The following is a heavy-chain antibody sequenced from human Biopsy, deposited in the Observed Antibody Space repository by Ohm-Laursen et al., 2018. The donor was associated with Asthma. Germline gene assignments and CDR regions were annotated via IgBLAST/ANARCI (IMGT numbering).Heavy chain of an antibody. V-gene: IGHV1-69*13. J-gene: IGHJ4*02. CDR2: INSVFGTT. CDR3: ARKAGSCISRTCYSLDF. CDR1: GGTFNTYV. D-gene: IGHD2-2*01. Sequence: SVKVSCKSLGGTFNTYVIGWVRQAPGQGLEWMGGINSVFGTTTYPQKFQDRVTVTADDSTSTVYMELSSLRSEDTAVYYCARKAGSCISRTCYSLDFRGQGTLVTVSS.